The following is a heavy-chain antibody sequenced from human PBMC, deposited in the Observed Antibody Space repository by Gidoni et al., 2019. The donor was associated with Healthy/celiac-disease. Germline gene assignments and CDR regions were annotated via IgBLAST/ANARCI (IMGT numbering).Heavy chain of an antibody. CDR3: ARDSAPNYYYYYGMDV. D-gene: IGHD6-25*01. J-gene: IGHJ6*02. CDR2: IKQDGSEK. Sequence: EVQLLESGGGLVQPGGSLRLSCAASGFTFSSYWMSWVRQAPGKGLEWVANIKQDGSEKYYVDSVKGRFTISRDNAKNSLYLQMNSLRAEDTAVYYCARDSAPNYYYYYGMDVWGQGTTVTVSS. CDR1: GFTFSSYW. V-gene: IGHV3-7*01.